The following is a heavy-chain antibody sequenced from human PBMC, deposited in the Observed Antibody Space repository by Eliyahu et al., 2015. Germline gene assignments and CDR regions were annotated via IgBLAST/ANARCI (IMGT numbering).Heavy chain of an antibody. D-gene: IGHD5-24*01. Sequence: QVQLVXSGAEVKKPGASVKVSCKASGXTFTGYYMHWVRQAPGQGVEWMGWINPNSGGTNYAQKFQGWVTMTRDTSISTAYMELSRLRSDDTAVYYCAREPRWARGLFDYWGQGTLVTVSS. J-gene: IGHJ4*02. CDR3: AREPRWARGLFDY. CDR1: GXTFTGYY. V-gene: IGHV1-2*04. CDR2: INPNSGGT.